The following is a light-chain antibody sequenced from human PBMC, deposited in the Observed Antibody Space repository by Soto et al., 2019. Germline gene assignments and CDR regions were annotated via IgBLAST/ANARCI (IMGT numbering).Light chain of an antibody. Sequence: QSALTQPPSASGSPGQTVTISCTGTSSDVGTYNYVSWYQQHPGNAPKLMIFEVTKRPSGIPDRFSGSKSGNTASLTVSGLQTDDEADYYCSSYTDSNNFVLFGGGTKLTVL. CDR2: EVT. CDR3: SSYTDSNNFVL. CDR1: SSDVGTYNY. V-gene: IGLV2-8*01. J-gene: IGLJ2*01.